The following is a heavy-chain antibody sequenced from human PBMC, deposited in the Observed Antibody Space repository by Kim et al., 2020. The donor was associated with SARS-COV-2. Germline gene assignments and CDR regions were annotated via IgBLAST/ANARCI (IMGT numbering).Heavy chain of an antibody. V-gene: IGHV4-31*03. Sequence: SETLSLTCTVSGGSISSGGYYWSWIRQHPGNGLEWIGYIYYSGSTYYNPSLKSRVTISVDTSKNQFSLKLSSVTAADTAVYYCARVDTRRFLEWLFKGGWFDPWGQGTLVTVSS. CDR2: IYYSGST. CDR1: GGSISSGGYY. CDR3: ARVDTRRFLEWLFKGGWFDP. J-gene: IGHJ5*02. D-gene: IGHD3-3*01.